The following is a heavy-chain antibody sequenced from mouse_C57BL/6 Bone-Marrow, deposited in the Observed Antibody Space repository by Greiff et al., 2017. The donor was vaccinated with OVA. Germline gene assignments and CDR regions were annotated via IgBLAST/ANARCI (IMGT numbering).Heavy chain of an antibody. D-gene: IGHD1-1*01. J-gene: IGHJ4*01. CDR1: GYTFTDYE. Sequence: VKLQESGAELVRPGASVTLSCKASGYTFTDYEMHWVKQTPVHGLEWIGAIDPETGGTAYNQKFKGKAILTADKSSSTAYMELRSLTSEDSAVYYCSLGTTVVGDYYAMDYWGQGTSVTVSS. V-gene: IGHV1-15*01. CDR2: IDPETGGT. CDR3: SLGTTVVGDYYAMDY.